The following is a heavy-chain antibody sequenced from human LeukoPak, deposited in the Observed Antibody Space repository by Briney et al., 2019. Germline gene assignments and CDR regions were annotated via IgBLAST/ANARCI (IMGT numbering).Heavy chain of an antibody. Sequence: GGSLRLSCAASGFRFSDYWMTWVRQAPGKGLEWVSTISGSGGSTYYADSVKGRFTISRDNSKNTLYLQMNSLRSEDTAVYYCAKMGGKSHLSYYYMDVWGKGTTFTVSS. CDR3: AKMGGKSHLSYYYMDV. CDR2: ISGSGGST. J-gene: IGHJ6*03. V-gene: IGHV3-23*01. D-gene: IGHD3-3*02. CDR1: GFRFSDYW.